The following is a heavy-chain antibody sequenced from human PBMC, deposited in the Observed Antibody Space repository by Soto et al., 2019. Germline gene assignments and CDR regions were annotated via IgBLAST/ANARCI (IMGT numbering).Heavy chain of an antibody. V-gene: IGHV3-15*01. Sequence: GGSLRLSCAASGLIFSDVWMTWVRQAPGKGLEWVGRIKTKPDDGTVNYAAPVRGRFSISRDDSKNTLYLHLTSLISDDTGVHYCTTSNLGVDYWGPGTLVTVSS. CDR2: IKTKPDDGTV. CDR1: GLIFSDVW. CDR3: TTSNLGVDY. J-gene: IGHJ4*02.